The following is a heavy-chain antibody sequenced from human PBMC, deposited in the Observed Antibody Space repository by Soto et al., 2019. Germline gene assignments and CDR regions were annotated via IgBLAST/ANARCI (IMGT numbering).Heavy chain of an antibody. J-gene: IGHJ6*02. CDR3: ARDRIAAAGRPDSYGMDV. D-gene: IGHD6-13*01. CDR2: IIPIFGTA. CDR1: GGTFSSYA. Sequence: SVRVSCKASGGTFSSYAISWVRQAPGQGLEWMGGIIPIFGTANYAQKFQGRVTITADESTSTAYMELSSLRSEDTAVYYCARDRIAAAGRPDSYGMDVWGQGTTVTVSS. V-gene: IGHV1-69*13.